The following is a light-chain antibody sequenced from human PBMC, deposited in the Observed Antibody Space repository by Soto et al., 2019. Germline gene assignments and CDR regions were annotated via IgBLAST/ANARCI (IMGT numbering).Light chain of an antibody. V-gene: IGLV2-23*01. J-gene: IGLJ1*01. CDR3: CSYAGRYV. CDR2: EGS. CDR1: SSDVGSYNL. Sequence: QSVLTQPASVSGSPGQSITISCTGTSSDVGSYNLVSWYQQHPGKAPKLMIYEGSKRPSGVSNRFSGSKSGNTASLTISGLQAEDEADYYCCSYAGRYVFGTGTKVTV.